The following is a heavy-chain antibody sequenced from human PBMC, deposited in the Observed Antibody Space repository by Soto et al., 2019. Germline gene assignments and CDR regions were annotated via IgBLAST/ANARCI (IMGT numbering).Heavy chain of an antibody. J-gene: IGHJ6*02. Sequence: PSETLSLTCAVHGGSFSGYYWSWIRQPPGKGLEWIGEINHSGSTNYNPSLKSRVTISVDTSKNQFSLKLSSVTAADTAVYYCAPLSVSLSGPYGIHVWGQGTTVTVSS. CDR3: APLSVSLSGPYGIHV. CDR2: INHSGST. V-gene: IGHV4-34*01. CDR1: GGSFSGYY. D-gene: IGHD2-15*01.